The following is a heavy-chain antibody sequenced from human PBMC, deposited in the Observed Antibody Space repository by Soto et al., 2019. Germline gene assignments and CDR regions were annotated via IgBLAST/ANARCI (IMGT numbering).Heavy chain of an antibody. D-gene: IGHD3-9*01. CDR1: GSTFSSYA. Sequence: PGGSLRLSCAASGSTFSSYAMSWVRQAPGKGLEWVSGISCNSGSIGYADSVKGRFTISRDNAKNSLYLQMNSLRAEDTALYYCAKDQNYDILTGYYFGAFDIWGQGTMVTVSS. CDR2: ISCNSGSI. CDR3: AKDQNYDILTGYYFGAFDI. V-gene: IGHV3-9*01. J-gene: IGHJ3*02.